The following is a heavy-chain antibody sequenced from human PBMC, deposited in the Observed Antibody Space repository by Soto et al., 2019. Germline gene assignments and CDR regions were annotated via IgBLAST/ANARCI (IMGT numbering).Heavy chain of an antibody. CDR1: GFTFSSYA. D-gene: IGHD1-1*01. CDR3: AKDAPRNPLRYYYYYMDV. CDR2: ISGSGGST. Sequence: GGSLRLSCAASGFTFSSYAMSWVRQAPGKGLEWVSAISGSGGSTYYADSVKGRFTISRDNSKNTLYLQMNSLRAEDTAVYYCAKDAPRNPLRYYYYYMDVWGKGTTVTVSS. J-gene: IGHJ6*03. V-gene: IGHV3-23*01.